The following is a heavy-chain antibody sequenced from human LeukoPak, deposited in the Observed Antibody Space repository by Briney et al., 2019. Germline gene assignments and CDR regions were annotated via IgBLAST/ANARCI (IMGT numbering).Heavy chain of an antibody. D-gene: IGHD3-3*01. CDR1: GYTFTDYY. J-gene: IGHJ4*02. CDR2: VDPEDGET. Sequence: GATVKISCKVSGYTFTDYYMHWVQQAPGKGLEWMGLVDPEDGETIYAEKFQGRVTITADTSTDTAYMELSSLRSEDTAVYYCATGPDYDFWSGPTQIDYWGQGTPATVSS. V-gene: IGHV1-69-2*01. CDR3: ATGPDYDFWSGPTQIDY.